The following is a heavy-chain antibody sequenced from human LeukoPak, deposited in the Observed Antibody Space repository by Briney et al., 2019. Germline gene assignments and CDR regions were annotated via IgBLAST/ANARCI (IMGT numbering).Heavy chain of an antibody. V-gene: IGHV3-23*01. CDR1: GFTFSSYA. J-gene: IGHJ4*02. Sequence: GGSLRLSCATSGFTFSSYAMSWVRQAPGEGLEWVSTVSGGGGSTWYADSVKGRFTISRDNSKNTLYLQMNSLRAEDTAVYYGATYVRGDFDYWGQGTLVTVSS. CDR3: ATYVRGDFDY. CDR2: VSGGGGST. D-gene: IGHD3-10*02.